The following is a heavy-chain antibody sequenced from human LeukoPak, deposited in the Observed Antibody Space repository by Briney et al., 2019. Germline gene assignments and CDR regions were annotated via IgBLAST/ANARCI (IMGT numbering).Heavy chain of an antibody. Sequence: GGSLRLSCAASGFTFSSYAMHWVRQPPGKGLEWVAVISYDGSNKYYADSVKGRFTISRDNAKNSLYLQMNSLRAEDTAVYYCAMTYSSGYYYGDYWGQGTLVTVSS. CDR3: AMTYSSGYYYGDY. CDR2: ISYDGSNK. CDR1: GFTFSSYA. J-gene: IGHJ4*02. V-gene: IGHV3-30*04. D-gene: IGHD3-22*01.